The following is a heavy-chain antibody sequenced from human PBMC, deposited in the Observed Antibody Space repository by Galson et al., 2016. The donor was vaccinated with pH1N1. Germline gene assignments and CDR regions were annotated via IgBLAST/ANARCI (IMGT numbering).Heavy chain of an antibody. V-gene: IGHV4-39*07. CDR3: ARSLHGDYVGWFDP. Sequence: LSLTCTVSGGSISTNNYYWGWIRQPPGKGLEWIGSIYYSGSTYYNPSLKSRVTISLDTSKNQFSLKLSSVTAADTAVYYCARSLHGDYVGWFDPWGQGTLVTVSS. CDR1: GGSISTNNYY. CDR2: IYYSGST. J-gene: IGHJ5*02. D-gene: IGHD4-17*01.